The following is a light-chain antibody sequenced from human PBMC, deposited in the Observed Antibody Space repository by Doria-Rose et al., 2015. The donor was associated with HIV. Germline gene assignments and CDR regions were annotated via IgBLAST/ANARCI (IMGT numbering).Light chain of an antibody. Sequence: TQSSCTLSLSPGQISTLSCSACPTASSTYLAWYQQKPGQALSLIIYDGSTRATGIADRFSASGSGTDFTLTINRLEPEDFALYYCHQYGTSWTFGQGTEVEI. J-gene: IGKJ1*01. V-gene: IGKV3-20*01. CDR1: PTASSTY. CDR3: HQYGTSWT. CDR2: DGS.